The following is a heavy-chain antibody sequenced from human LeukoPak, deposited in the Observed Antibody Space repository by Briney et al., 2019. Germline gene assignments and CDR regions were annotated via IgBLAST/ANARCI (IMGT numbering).Heavy chain of an antibody. CDR3: AKGREYSYGPLDY. J-gene: IGHJ4*02. Sequence: GRSLRLSCAASGFTFDDYAMHWVRQAPGKGLEWVSGISWNSGSIGYADSVKGRFTISRDNAKNSLYQQMNSLRAEDTALYYCAKGREYSYGPLDYWGQGTLVTVSS. V-gene: IGHV3-9*01. D-gene: IGHD5-18*01. CDR1: GFTFDDYA. CDR2: ISWNSGSI.